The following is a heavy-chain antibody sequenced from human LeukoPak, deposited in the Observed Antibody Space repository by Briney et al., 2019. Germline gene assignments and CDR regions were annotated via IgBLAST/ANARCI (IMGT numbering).Heavy chain of an antibody. Sequence: SETLSLTCAVYGGSFSGYYWNWIRQPPGKGLEWIGEINHSGSTNYNPSLKSRVTISVDTSKNQLSLQVSSVTAADTAVYYCARGWFGELINYWGQGTLVTVSS. CDR1: GGSFSGYY. D-gene: IGHD3-10*01. J-gene: IGHJ4*02. CDR3: ARGWFGELINY. CDR2: INHSGST. V-gene: IGHV4-34*01.